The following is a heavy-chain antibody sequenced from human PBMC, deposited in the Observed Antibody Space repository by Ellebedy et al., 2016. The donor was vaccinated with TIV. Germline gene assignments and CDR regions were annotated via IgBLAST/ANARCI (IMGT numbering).Heavy chain of an antibody. Sequence: SETLSLTXTVSGGSISSYYWSWIRQPPGKGLEWIGYIYNSGTTNYNPSLKSRVTISVDTSKNQFSLKLNSVTAADTAVYYCASPTLAVAGTGNWFDPWGQGTLVTVSS. V-gene: IGHV4-59*01. CDR3: ASPTLAVAGTGNWFDP. J-gene: IGHJ5*02. CDR2: IYNSGTT. CDR1: GGSISSYY. D-gene: IGHD6-19*01.